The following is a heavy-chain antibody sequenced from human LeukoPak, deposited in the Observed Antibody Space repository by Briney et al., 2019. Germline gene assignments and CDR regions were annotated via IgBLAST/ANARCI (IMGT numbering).Heavy chain of an antibody. D-gene: IGHD3/OR15-3a*01. Sequence: SETLSLTCTVSGYSISSGHYWGWIRQPPGKGLEWIGSICHSGSTYYNPSLKSRVTISVDTSKNQFSLRLTSVTAADTAVYYCARQTGSGLFILPGGQGTLVTVSS. J-gene: IGHJ4*02. CDR1: GYSISSGHY. CDR3: ARQTGSGLFILP. V-gene: IGHV4-38-2*02. CDR2: ICHSGST.